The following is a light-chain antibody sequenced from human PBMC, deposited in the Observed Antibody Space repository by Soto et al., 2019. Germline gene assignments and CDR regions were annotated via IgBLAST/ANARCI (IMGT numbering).Light chain of an antibody. J-gene: IGKJ2*01. CDR2: AAS. V-gene: IGKV1-39*01. CDR1: QSISSY. CDR3: QQTFSAPVT. Sequence: DIQMTQSPSSLSASLGDRVTITCRASQSISSYLNWYQQKPGEAPKILIYAASTLQSGVTSRFSGRGSGPDFSLTSSSLQPEDFATYYCQQTFSAPVTFGQGTRLEIK.